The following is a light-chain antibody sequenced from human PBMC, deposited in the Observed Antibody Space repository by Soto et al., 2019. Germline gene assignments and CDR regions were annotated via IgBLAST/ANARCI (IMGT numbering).Light chain of an antibody. Sequence: QSALTQPASVSGSPGQSITISCVGTSGDIGDYNYVSWYQQHPGKVPKVIIYDVSNRPSGVSYRFSGTKSGNTASLTISGLQAEDEAGYHCSSYSSTSTRRLFGAGTKVTV. CDR1: SGDIGDYNY. J-gene: IGLJ1*01. CDR3: SSYSSTSTRRL. CDR2: DVS. V-gene: IGLV2-14*01.